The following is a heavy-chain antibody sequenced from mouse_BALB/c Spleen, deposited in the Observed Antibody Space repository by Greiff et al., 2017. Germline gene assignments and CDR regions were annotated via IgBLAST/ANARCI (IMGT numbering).Heavy chain of an antibody. CDR3: ARSGDGYPAWFAY. J-gene: IGHJ3*01. Sequence: EVQLQQSGAELVRSGASVKLSCTASGFNIKDYYMHWVKQRPEQGLEWIGWIDPENGDTEYAPKFQGKATLTVDKSSSTAFMHLNSLTSEDSAVYYCARSGDGYPAWFAYGGQGTLVTVSA. CDR2: IDPENGDT. V-gene: IGHV14-4*02. CDR1: GFNIKDYY. D-gene: IGHD2-3*01.